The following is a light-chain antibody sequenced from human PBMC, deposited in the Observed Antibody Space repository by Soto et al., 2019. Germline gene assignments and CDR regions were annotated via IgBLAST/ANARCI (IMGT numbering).Light chain of an antibody. CDR2: GAS. CDR3: QQYGSSPYT. J-gene: IGKJ2*01. Sequence: ENVLTQSPGTLSLSPGERATLSCRASQSVSNSYLAWYQQKPGQAPRLLFYGASSRATGIPDRFSGSGSGTDFTLTISRLEPEDFAVYYCQQYGSSPYTFGQGTKLEIK. CDR1: QSVSNSY. V-gene: IGKV3-20*01.